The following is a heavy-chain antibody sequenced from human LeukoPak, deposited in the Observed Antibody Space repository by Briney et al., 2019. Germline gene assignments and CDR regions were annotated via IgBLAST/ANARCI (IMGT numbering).Heavy chain of an antibody. D-gene: IGHD5-12*01. V-gene: IGHV3-7*01. CDR2: IKQDGSEK. CDR3: AKDTVKVATIRRVPHYMDV. J-gene: IGHJ6*03. Sequence: GGSLRLSCEASGLTFNKYWMTWVRQAPGKGLEWVANIKQDGSEKNYVDSVKGRFTISRDNAKNSLSLRMNSLSAEDTAVYYCAKDTVKVATIRRVPHYMDVWGKGTTVIISS. CDR1: GLTFNKYW.